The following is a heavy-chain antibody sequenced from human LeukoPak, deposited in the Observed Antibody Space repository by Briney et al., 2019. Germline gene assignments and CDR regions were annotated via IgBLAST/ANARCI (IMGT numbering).Heavy chain of an antibody. CDR3: ARGGMVRRVMGAFDI. D-gene: IGHD3-10*01. J-gene: IGHJ3*02. V-gene: IGHV3-7*01. Sequence: GGSLRLSCAASGFTFSNYWMSWVRQAPWKGLEWVANIKQDGSEKYYVDSVKGRFTVSRDNAKNSLYLQMNSLRAEDTAVFYCARGGMVRRVMGAFDIWGQGTLVTVSS. CDR1: GFTFSNYW. CDR2: IKQDGSEK.